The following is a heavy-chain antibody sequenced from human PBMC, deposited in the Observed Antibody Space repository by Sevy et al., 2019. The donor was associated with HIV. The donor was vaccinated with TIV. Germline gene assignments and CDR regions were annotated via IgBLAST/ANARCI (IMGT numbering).Heavy chain of an antibody. CDR3: ARVGLAASGGGFGAFDM. J-gene: IGHJ3*02. V-gene: IGHV3-11*01. CDR1: GFSFSDYY. CDR2: ISGSTNAI. Sequence: GGSLRLSCAASGFSFSDYYMTWIRQAPGKGLEWVSYISGSTNAIFYADSVKGRFIISRDNTKKSLYLRMNTLMAEDTAVYYCARVGLAASGGGFGAFDMWGQGTMVTVSS. D-gene: IGHD6-13*01.